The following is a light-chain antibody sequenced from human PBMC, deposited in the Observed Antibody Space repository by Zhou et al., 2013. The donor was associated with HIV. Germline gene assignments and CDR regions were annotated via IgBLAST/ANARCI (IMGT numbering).Light chain of an antibody. J-gene: IGKJ4*01. V-gene: IGKV1-39*01. CDR1: QSISKY. CDR2: TAS. CDR3: QQSYIVPPLT. Sequence: DIQMTQSPSSLSASLGDRVTITCRASQSISKYLNWYQQKPGKAPKLLIYTASSLRSGVPPRFSGSGSGTEFTLTISSLQPEDFATYYCQQSYIVPPLTFGGGPRWRAN.